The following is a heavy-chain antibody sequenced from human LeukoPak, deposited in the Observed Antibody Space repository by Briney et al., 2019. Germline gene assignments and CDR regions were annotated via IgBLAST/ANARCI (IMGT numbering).Heavy chain of an antibody. V-gene: IGHV3-74*01. Sequence: GGSLRLSCAASGFTFSGYWMHWVRQAPGKGLVWVSRIKSDGSSTTYADSVKGRFTISRDNAKNTLYLEMNSLRAEDTAVYYCARTFAAAHIDYWGQETLVTVSS. J-gene: IGHJ4*02. CDR1: GFTFSGYW. D-gene: IGHD2-15*01. CDR2: IKSDGSST. CDR3: ARTFAAAHIDY.